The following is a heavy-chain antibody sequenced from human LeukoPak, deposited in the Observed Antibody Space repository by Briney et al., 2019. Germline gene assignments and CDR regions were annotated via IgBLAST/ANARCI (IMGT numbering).Heavy chain of an antibody. Sequence: SETLSLTCTVSGGSISTYYWSWLRQPPGKGLEWIGYMYHTGSTNYNPSLKGRVTISMDTSKNQFSLKLTSVTDSDTAVYFCARDRVGGWYWLDPWGQGTLVTVSS. CDR3: ARDRVGGWYWLDP. J-gene: IGHJ5*02. D-gene: IGHD6-19*01. CDR1: GGSISTYY. V-gene: IGHV4-59*01. CDR2: MYHTGST.